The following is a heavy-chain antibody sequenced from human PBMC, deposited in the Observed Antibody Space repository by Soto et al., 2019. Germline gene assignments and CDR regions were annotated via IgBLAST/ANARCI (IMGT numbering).Heavy chain of an antibody. CDR1: AFTVTSYP. D-gene: IGHD3-22*01. V-gene: IGHV3-23*01. J-gene: IGHJ3*02. CDR3: ARKMYYYDSSGSHAFDI. CDR2: ISGSGGST. Sequence: GGSLRLSCAASAFTVTSYPMSCVRQAPGKGLEWVSAISGSGGSTYYADSLKGRFTIARDNSRNTLYLQMNSLRAEDTAVYYCARKMYYYDSSGSHAFDIWGQGTMVTVSS.